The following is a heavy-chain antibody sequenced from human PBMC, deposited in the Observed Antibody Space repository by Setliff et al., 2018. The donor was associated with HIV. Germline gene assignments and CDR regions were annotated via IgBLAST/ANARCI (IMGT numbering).Heavy chain of an antibody. Sequence: SETLSLTCTVSGGSISSSYWSWIRQPPGKGLEWIGYIYYSGSTNYNPSLKSRVTISVDTSKNHFSLKLTSVTAADTAVYYCARHYNVNYYVRKDFDYWGQGTLVTVSS. CDR1: GGSISSSY. CDR2: IYYSGST. CDR3: ARHYNVNYYVRKDFDY. D-gene: IGHD1-26*01. V-gene: IGHV4-59*08. J-gene: IGHJ4*02.